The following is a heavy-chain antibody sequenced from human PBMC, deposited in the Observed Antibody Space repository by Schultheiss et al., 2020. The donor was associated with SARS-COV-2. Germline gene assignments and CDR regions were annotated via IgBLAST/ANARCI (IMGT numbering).Heavy chain of an antibody. CDR1: GFTFSNHW. J-gene: IGHJ4*02. V-gene: IGHV3-7*03. D-gene: IGHD6-13*01. CDR3: ARDSSSWTFDY. CDR2: IKQDGSEK. Sequence: GGSLRLSCAASGFTFSNHWMTWVRQAPGKGLEWVANIKQDGSEKYYVDSVRGRFTVSRDNAKNSLYLQMNSLRAEDTAVYYCARDSSSWTFDYWGQGTLVTVSS.